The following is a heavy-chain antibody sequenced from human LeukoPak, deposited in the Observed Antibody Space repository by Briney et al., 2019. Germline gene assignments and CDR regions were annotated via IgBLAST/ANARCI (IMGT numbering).Heavy chain of an antibody. CDR3: AGLPATVTSPAAPYYFDY. CDR1: GGSLSGYY. D-gene: IGHD4-17*01. CDR2: INHSGST. Sequence: SETLSLTCAVYGGSLSGYYWSWIRQPPGKGLEWIGEINHSGSTNYNPSLKSRVTISVDTSKNQFSLKLSSVTAADTAVYYCAGLPATVTSPAAPYYFDYWGQGTLVTVSS. J-gene: IGHJ4*02. V-gene: IGHV4-34*01.